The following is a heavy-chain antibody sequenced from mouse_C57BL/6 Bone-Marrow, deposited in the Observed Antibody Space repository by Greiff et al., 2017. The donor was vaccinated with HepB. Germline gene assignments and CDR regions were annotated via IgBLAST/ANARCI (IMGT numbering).Heavy chain of an antibody. CDR3: TRGWFDY. CDR2: IDPENGDT. Sequence: VQLQQSGAELVRPGASVKLSCTASGFNIKDDYMHWVKQRPEQGLEWIGWIDPENGDTEYASKFQGKATITAHTSSNTAYLQLSSLTSEDTAVYYCTRGWFDYWGQGTTLTVSS. V-gene: IGHV14-4*01. J-gene: IGHJ2*01. D-gene: IGHD3-3*01. CDR1: GFNIKDDY.